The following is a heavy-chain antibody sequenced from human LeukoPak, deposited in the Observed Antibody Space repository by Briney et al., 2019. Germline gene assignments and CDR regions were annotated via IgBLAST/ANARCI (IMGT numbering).Heavy chain of an antibody. CDR1: GYTFTGYY. CDR3: ARARHYYDSSGTGY. V-gene: IGHV1-2*02. J-gene: IGHJ4*02. Sequence: GASVKVSCKASGYTFTGYYMRWVRQAPGQGLEWMGWINPNSGGTNYAQKFQGRVTMTRDTSISTAYMELSRLRSDDTAVYYCARARHYYDSSGTGYWGQGTLVTVSS. D-gene: IGHD3-22*01. CDR2: INPNSGGT.